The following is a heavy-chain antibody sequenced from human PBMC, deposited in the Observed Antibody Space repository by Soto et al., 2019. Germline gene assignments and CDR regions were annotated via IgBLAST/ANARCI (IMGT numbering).Heavy chain of an antibody. J-gene: IGHJ6*02. CDR2: IYYSGST. CDR1: GGSISSYY. D-gene: IGHD4-17*01. CDR3: ARRTVTTIYYDGMDV. V-gene: IGHV4-59*01. Sequence: SETLSLTCTVSGGSISSYYWTWIRQPPGEGLEWIGYIYYSGSTYYNPSLKSRVTISVDTSKNQFSLRLNSVTAADTAVYYCARRTVTTIYYDGMDVWGQGTTVTVSS.